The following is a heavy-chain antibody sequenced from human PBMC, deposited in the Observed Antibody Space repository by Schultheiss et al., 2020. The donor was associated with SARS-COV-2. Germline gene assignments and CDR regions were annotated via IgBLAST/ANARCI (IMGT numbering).Heavy chain of an antibody. CDR3: AKGGHYYGSGSYYNC. J-gene: IGHJ4*02. CDR2: ISYDGSNK. D-gene: IGHD3-10*01. CDR1: GFTFSSYA. V-gene: IGHV3-30*07. Sequence: GGSLRLSCAASGFTFSSYAMHWVRQAPGKGLEWVAVISYDGSNKYYADSVKGRFTISRDNPKNTLYLQMNSLRAEDTAVYYCAKGGHYYGSGSYYNCWGQGTLVTVSS.